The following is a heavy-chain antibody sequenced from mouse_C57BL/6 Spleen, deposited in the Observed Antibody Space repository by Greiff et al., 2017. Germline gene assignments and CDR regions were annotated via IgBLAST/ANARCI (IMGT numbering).Heavy chain of an antibody. CDR2: IDPNSGGT. D-gene: IGHD2-1*01. J-gene: IGHJ4*01. V-gene: IGHV1-72*01. Sequence: QVQLKQPGAELVKPGASVKLSCKASGYTFTSYWMHWVKQRPGRGLEWIGRIDPNSGGTKYNEKFKSKATLTVDKPSSTAYMQLSSLTSEDSAVYYCAREEDYGNFRGYAMDYWGQGTSVTVSS. CDR3: AREEDYGNFRGYAMDY. CDR1: GYTFTSYW.